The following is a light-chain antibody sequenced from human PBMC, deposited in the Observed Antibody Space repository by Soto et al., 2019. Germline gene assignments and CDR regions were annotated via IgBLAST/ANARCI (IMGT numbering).Light chain of an antibody. J-gene: IGLJ1*01. CDR1: SSNIGSNA. Sequence: QSVLTQPPSASGTPGQRVTISCSGSSSNIGSNAVNWYKQFPGTAPKLLIYTDNQRPSGVPDRFSGSKSGTSASLAISGLQYEDEADYFCAAWWGSLNAYVFGTGTKLTVL. CDR3: AAWWGSLNAYV. CDR2: TDN. V-gene: IGLV1-44*01.